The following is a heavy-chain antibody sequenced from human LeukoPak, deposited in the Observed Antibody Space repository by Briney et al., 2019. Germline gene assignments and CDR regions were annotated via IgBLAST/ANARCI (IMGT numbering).Heavy chain of an antibody. J-gene: IGHJ4*02. V-gene: IGHV1-2*02. CDR3: ARVLQDDYLWGTYRPFDH. CDR1: GYTFTGYY. Sequence: ASVKVSCKSSGYTFTGYYVHWVRQAPGQGFEWMGWINPNSGGTNYAQKFQGRVTMTRDTSITTAYMELSRLRSDDTAVYYRARVLQDDYLWGTYRPFDHWGQGTLVTVSS. D-gene: IGHD3-16*02. CDR2: INPNSGGT.